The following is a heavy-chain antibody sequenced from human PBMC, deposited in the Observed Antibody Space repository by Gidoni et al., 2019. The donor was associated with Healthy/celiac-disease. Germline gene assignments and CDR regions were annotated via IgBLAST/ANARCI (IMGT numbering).Heavy chain of an antibody. CDR3: ARGYSTFYGIFDY. D-gene: IGHD4-4*01. CDR2: ISYDGSNK. CDR1: GLTFSSYA. Sequence: QVQLVESGGGVVQPGRSLRLSCAASGLTFSSYAMHWVRQAPGKGLELVAVISYDGSNKYYADSVKGRFTISRDNSKNTLYLQMNSLRAEDTAVYYCARGYSTFYGIFDYWGQGTLVTVSS. V-gene: IGHV3-30-3*01. J-gene: IGHJ4*02.